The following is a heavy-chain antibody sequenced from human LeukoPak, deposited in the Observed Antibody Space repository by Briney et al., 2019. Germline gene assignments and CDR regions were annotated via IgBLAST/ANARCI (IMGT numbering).Heavy chain of an antibody. J-gene: IGHJ5*02. Sequence: SETLSLTCAVSGGSISSGGYSWSWIRQPPGKGLEWIGYIYYSGSTYYNPSLKSRVTISVDTSKNQFSLKLSSVTAADTAVYYCARAGGDRIKNWFDPWGQGTLVTVSS. CDR3: ARAGGDRIKNWFDP. D-gene: IGHD1-14*01. CDR1: GGSISSGGYS. CDR2: IYYSGST. V-gene: IGHV4-30-4*07.